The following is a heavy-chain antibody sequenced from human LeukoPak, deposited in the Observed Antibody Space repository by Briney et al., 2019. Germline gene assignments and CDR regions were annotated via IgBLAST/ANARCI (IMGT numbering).Heavy chain of an antibody. CDR3: ARDPTTVDTAMVY. CDR1: GFTSSDYY. D-gene: IGHD5-18*01. J-gene: IGHJ4*02. V-gene: IGHV3-11*04. Sequence: PGGSLRLSCAASGFTSSDYYMSWIRQAPGKGLEWVSYISSSGSTIYYADSVKGRFTISRDNAKNSLYLQMNSLRAEDTAVYYCARDPTTVDTAMVYWGQGTLVTVSS. CDR2: ISSSGSTI.